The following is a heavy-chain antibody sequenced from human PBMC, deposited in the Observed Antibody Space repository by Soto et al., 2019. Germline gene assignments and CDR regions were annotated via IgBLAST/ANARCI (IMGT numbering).Heavy chain of an antibody. J-gene: IGHJ6*02. V-gene: IGHV1-18*01. CDR1: GYTFTSYG. CDR3: SRYRGLIWFGDPPYYDYGMDV. Sequence: QVQLVQSGAEVKKPGASVKVSCKASGYTFTSYGISWVRQAPGQGLERMGWISAYNGNTNYAQKLQGRVTMPTDTSKSTAYMELRSLRPDDTAVYYCSRYRGLIWFGDPPYYDYGMDVWGQGTTVTVSS. D-gene: IGHD3-10*01. CDR2: ISAYNGNT.